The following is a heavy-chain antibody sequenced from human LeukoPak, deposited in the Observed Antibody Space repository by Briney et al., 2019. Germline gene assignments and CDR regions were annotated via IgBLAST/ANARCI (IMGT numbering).Heavy chain of an antibody. CDR1: GYIFTTYD. J-gene: IGHJ4*02. Sequence: GASVKVSCKASGYIFTTYDIGWVRQATGQGLEWMGWLNPNSGNAGYAQKFQGRVTITADESTSTAYMELSSLRTEDTAVYYCARRRGYSYGYLDYWGQGTLVSVSS. CDR3: ARRRGYSYGYLDY. CDR2: LNPNSGNA. V-gene: IGHV1-8*03. D-gene: IGHD5-18*01.